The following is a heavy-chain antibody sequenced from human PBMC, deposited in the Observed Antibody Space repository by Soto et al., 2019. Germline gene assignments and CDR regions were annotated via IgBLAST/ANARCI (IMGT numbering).Heavy chain of an antibody. CDR1: GFTFSSYA. J-gene: IGHJ6*02. D-gene: IGHD1-26*01. CDR3: AKFYGINSGSYCYYYGMDV. CDR2: ISGSGGST. V-gene: IGHV3-23*01. Sequence: GGSLRLSCAASGFTFSSYAMSWVRQAPGKGLEWVSAISGSGGSTYYANSVKGRFTISRDNSKNTLYLQMNSLRAEDTAVYYCAKFYGINSGSYCYYYGMDVWGQGTTVTVSS.